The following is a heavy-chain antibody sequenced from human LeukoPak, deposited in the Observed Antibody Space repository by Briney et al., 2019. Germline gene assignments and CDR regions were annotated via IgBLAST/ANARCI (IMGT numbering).Heavy chain of an antibody. CDR2: IYYSGST. J-gene: IGHJ5*02. D-gene: IGHD6-13*01. V-gene: IGHV4-30-4*01. CDR1: GGSISSGDYY. CDR3: VRIPYGSSWHDSWFDP. Sequence: SETLSLTCTVSGGSISSGDYYWCWIRQPPGKGLEWIGYIYYSGSTYYNPSLKSRVTISVDTSTNQFSLRLSCVTAADTAVYFCVRIPYGSSWHDSWFDPGGQGTRVPVSS.